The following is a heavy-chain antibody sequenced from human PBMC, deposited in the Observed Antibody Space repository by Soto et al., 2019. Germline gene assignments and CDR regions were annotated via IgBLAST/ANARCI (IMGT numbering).Heavy chain of an antibody. CDR3: ARDQNSGYDTSLDY. D-gene: IGHD5-12*01. J-gene: IGHJ4*02. CDR2: IIPIFGTA. CDR1: GGTFSSYA. Sequence: QVQLVQSGAEVKKPGSSVKVSCKASGGTFSSYAISWVRQAPGQGLEWMGGIIPIFGTANYAQKFQGRVTITADESTSTANMELSSLRSEDTAVYYCARDQNSGYDTSLDYWGQGTLVTVSS. V-gene: IGHV1-69*12.